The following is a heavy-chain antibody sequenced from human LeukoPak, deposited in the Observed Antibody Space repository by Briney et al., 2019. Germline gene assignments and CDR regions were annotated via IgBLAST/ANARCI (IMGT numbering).Heavy chain of an antibody. CDR1: GYTFTSYG. J-gene: IGHJ1*01. V-gene: IGHV1-18*01. D-gene: IGHD6-13*01. CDR2: ISAYNGNT. CDR3: ARGRYSSSWHVGDYAEYFQH. Sequence: ASVKVSCKASGYTFTSYGISWVRQAPGQGLEWMGWISAYNGNTNYAQKLQGRVTMTTDTSTGTAYMELRSLRSDDTAVYYCARGRYSSSWHVGDYAEYFQHWGQGTLVTVSS.